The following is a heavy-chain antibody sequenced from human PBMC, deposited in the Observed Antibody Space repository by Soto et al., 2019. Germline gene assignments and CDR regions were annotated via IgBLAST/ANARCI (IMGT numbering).Heavy chain of an antibody. CDR1: GYTFTSYY. Sequence: ASVKVSCKASGYTFTSYYMHWVRQAPGQGLEWMGIINPSGGSTSYAQKFQGRVTITKDTSANTAYMELSSLRSEDTAVYYCARRSLYYFDYWGQGTLVTVSS. CDR2: INPSGGST. J-gene: IGHJ4*02. V-gene: IGHV1-46*01. CDR3: ARRSLYYFDY.